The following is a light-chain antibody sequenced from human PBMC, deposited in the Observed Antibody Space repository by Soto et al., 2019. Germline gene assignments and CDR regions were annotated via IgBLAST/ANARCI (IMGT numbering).Light chain of an antibody. CDR2: GAS. V-gene: IGKV1-9*01. J-gene: IGKJ2*01. Sequence: DMQLTQSPSFLSASVGDRVTITCRASQGISSYLAWYQQPPGKAPKLLIYGASTLQRGVSSRFSGSGSGTEFTLTISSLQPEAFATYYCQLLNTYPRTLGQGTKLEVK. CDR3: QLLNTYPRT. CDR1: QGISSY.